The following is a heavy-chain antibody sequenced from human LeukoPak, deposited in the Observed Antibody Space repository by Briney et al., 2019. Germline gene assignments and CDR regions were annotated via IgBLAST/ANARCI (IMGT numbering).Heavy chain of an antibody. CDR3: ARGGPEASWDAFDL. CDR2: IKLDGSEK. CDR1: GFTFSRYW. J-gene: IGHJ3*01. Sequence: PGGSLRLSCATSGFTFSRYWMSWVRQAPGKGLEWVANIKLDGSEKYYVDSVKGRFTISSDNAKNSLYLQMSSLRAEDTAVYYCARGGPEASWDAFDLWGQGTMVTVSS. V-gene: IGHV3-7*01. D-gene: IGHD2-15*01.